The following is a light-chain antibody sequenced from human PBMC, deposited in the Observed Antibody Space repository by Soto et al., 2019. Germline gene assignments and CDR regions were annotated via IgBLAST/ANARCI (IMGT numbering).Light chain of an antibody. Sequence: QSALTQPRSVSGSPGHSVTISCFGTSSDIGSYNAVSWYQQHPGKAPKLIIFDVFERPSGVPDRFSGSKSGNSASLTVSGLQAEDEADYYCTSYAGNNDVLFGGGTKLTVL. CDR2: DVF. J-gene: IGLJ2*01. CDR1: SSDIGSYNA. CDR3: TSYAGNNDVL. V-gene: IGLV2-11*01.